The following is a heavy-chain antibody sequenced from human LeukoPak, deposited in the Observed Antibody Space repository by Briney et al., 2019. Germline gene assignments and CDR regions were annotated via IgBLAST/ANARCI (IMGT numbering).Heavy chain of an antibody. CDR3: ASFSSSRTFSYYYMDV. CDR2: INPNSGGT. Sequence: ASVKVSCKASGYTFTGYYMHWVRQAPGQGLEWMGWINPNSGGTNYAQKFQGRVTMTRDTSISTAYMELSRLRSDDTAVYYCASFSSSRTFSYYYMDVWGKGTTVTVSS. J-gene: IGHJ6*03. D-gene: IGHD6-13*01. V-gene: IGHV1-2*02. CDR1: GYTFTGYY.